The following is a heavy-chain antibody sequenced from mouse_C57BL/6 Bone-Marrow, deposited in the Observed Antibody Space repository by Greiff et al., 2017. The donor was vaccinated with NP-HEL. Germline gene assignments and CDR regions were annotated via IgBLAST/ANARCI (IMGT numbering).Heavy chain of an antibody. CDR1: GFSLTSYG. Sequence: VKLMESGPGLVQPSQSLSITCTVSGFSLTSYGVHWVRQSPGKGLEWLGVIWSGGSTDYNAAFISRLSISKDNSKSQVFFKMNSLQADDTAIYYCARKGYYGEGYFDVWGTGTTVTVSS. CDR2: IWSGGST. J-gene: IGHJ1*03. D-gene: IGHD1-1*01. V-gene: IGHV2-2*01. CDR3: ARKGYYGEGYFDV.